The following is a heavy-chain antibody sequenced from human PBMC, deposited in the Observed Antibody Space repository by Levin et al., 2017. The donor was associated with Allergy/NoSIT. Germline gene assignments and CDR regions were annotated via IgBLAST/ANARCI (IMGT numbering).Heavy chain of an antibody. D-gene: IGHD6-19*01. CDR2: ITSNGGST. Sequence: PGGSLRLSCSASGFTFSSYSIHWVRQAPGKGLEYVSAITSNGGSTYYADSVKGRFTISRDNSKNTVYLQMSSLRAEDTAVYYCVKDPGRSAQWLFDYWGQGTLVTVSS. CDR1: GFTFSSYS. V-gene: IGHV3-64D*06. J-gene: IGHJ4*02. CDR3: VKDPGRSAQWLFDY.